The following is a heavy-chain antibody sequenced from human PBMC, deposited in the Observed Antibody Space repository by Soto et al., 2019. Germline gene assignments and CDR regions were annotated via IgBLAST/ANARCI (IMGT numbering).Heavy chain of an antibody. CDR2: INHSGST. CDR3: ARGTYEGITIFGLPTELYYYYYMDV. Sequence: SETLSLTCAVYGGSFSGYYWSWIRQPPGKGLEWIGEINHSGSTNYNPSLKSRVTISVDTSKNQFSLKLSSVTAADTAVYYCARGTYEGITIFGLPTELYYYYYMDVWGKAPTVTVSS. V-gene: IGHV4-34*01. J-gene: IGHJ6*03. CDR1: GGSFSGYY. D-gene: IGHD3-3*01.